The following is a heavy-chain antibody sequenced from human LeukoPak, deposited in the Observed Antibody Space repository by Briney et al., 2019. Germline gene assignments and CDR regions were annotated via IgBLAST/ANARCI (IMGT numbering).Heavy chain of an antibody. Sequence: GGSLRLSCAASGFTFSSYAMHWVRQAPGKGLEWVAVISYDGSNKYYADSVKGRFTISRDNAKNSLYLQMNSLRAEDTAVYYCARREVAAEISFGFDYWGQGTLVTVSS. CDR2: ISYDGSNK. CDR3: ARREVAAEISFGFDY. CDR1: GFTFSSYA. J-gene: IGHJ4*02. D-gene: IGHD2-15*01. V-gene: IGHV3-30-3*01.